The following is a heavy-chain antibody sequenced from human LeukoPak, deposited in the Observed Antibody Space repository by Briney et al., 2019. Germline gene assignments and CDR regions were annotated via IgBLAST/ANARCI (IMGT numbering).Heavy chain of an antibody. Sequence: GGSLRLSCAASGFTFSSYAMSWVRQAPGKGLEWVSAISGSGGSTYYADSVKGRFTISRDNSKNTLYLQMNSLRAEDTAVYYCAKDGYDSSGYSLDYWGQGTLVTVSS. CDR3: AKDGYDSSGYSLDY. CDR2: ISGSGGST. J-gene: IGHJ4*02. V-gene: IGHV3-23*01. CDR1: GFTFSSYA. D-gene: IGHD3-22*01.